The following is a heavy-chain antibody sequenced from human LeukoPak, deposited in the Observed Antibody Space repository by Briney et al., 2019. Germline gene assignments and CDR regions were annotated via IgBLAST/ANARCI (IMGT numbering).Heavy chain of an antibody. CDR3: AKGYSGYDYEGPLDY. Sequence: PGRSLRLSCAASGFTFDDYAMHWVRQAPGKGLEWVSGISWNSGSIGYADSVKGRFTISRDNAKNSLYLQMNSLRAEDMALYYCAKGYSGYDYEGPLDYWGQGTLVTVSS. J-gene: IGHJ4*02. V-gene: IGHV3-9*03. CDR1: GFTFDDYA. D-gene: IGHD5-12*01. CDR2: ISWNSGSI.